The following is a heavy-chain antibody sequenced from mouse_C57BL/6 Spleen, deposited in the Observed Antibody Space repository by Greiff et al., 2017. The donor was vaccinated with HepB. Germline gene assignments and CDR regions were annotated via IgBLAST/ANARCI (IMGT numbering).Heavy chain of an antibody. CDR1: GYTFTSYW. Sequence: QVQLQQPGAELVMPGASVMLSCKASGYTFTSYWMHWVTQRPGQGLEWIGEIDPSDSYTNYIQKFKGKSTLTVDKSSSTAYMQLISLTSEDSAVYYAARYLARAMEYWGQGTSVTVSS. V-gene: IGHV1-69*01. CDR2: IDPSDSYT. D-gene: IGHD3-3*01. J-gene: IGHJ4*01. CDR3: ARYLARAMEY.